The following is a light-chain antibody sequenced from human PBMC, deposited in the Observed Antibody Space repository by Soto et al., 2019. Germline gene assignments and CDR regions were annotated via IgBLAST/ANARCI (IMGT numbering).Light chain of an antibody. V-gene: IGKV3-11*01. J-gene: IGKJ1*01. Sequence: EIVLTQSPASLSLSPVERATLSCMASQSVDSHLVWYQQKPGQAPRLLIFGASNRATGIPARFSGSGSGTDFTLAINRLEPDDFAVYYCQQRGNRPPWTFGQGTKVDIK. CDR3: QQRGNRPPWT. CDR2: GAS. CDR1: QSVDSH.